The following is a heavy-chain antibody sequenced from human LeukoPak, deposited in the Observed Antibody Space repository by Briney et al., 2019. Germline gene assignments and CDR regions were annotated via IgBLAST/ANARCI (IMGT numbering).Heavy chain of an antibody. Sequence: PSETLSLTCSVSGGSISNHYWSWIRQAPGKTLEYIGNIYSSGSTYYNPSLKSRLTISLGTSQNQFSLRLTSVGAADTAVYYCAREGGVARPGLDYWGQGTLVAVSS. CDR3: AREGGVARPGLDY. V-gene: IGHV4-59*11. J-gene: IGHJ4*02. CDR1: GGSISNHY. D-gene: IGHD6-6*01. CDR2: IYSSGST.